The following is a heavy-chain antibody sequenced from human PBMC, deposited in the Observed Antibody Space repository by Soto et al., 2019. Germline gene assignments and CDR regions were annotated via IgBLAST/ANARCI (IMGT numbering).Heavy chain of an antibody. CDR3: AAVPVLRSLKWLPAYFDY. Sequence: GGSLRLSCAASGFAFSTYAMTWVRQAPGKGLEWVSVISGSGGSSYYAASVKGRFTISRDNSKNTLFLQMNGLRAEDTAVYYCAAVPVLRSLKWLPAYFDYWGQGTLVTVSS. CDR1: GFAFSTYA. CDR2: ISGSGGSS. D-gene: IGHD3-3*01. J-gene: IGHJ4*02. V-gene: IGHV3-23*01.